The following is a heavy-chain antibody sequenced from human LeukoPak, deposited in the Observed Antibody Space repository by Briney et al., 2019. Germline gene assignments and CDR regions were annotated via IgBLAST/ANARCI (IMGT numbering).Heavy chain of an antibody. V-gene: IGHV3-20*04. CDR1: GFTFDDYG. J-gene: IGHJ4*02. CDR3: AREYTTVTTYDHFDY. CDR2: INWNGGST. Sequence: GGSLRLSCAASGFTFDDYGMSWVRQAPGKGLEWVSGINWNGGSTGYADSVKGRFTISRDNAKNSLYLQMNGLRAEDTALYYCAREYTTVTTYDHFDYWGQGTLVTVSS. D-gene: IGHD4-17*01.